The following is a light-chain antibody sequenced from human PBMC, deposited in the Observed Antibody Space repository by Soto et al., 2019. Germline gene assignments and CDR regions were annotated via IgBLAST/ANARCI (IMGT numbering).Light chain of an antibody. CDR1: QSVSSN. V-gene: IGKV3-15*01. CDR2: GAS. CDR3: QQYHNWTPRNT. J-gene: IGKJ2*01. Sequence: EIVMTQSPATLSVSPGERATLSCRASQSVSSNLAWYQQKPGQAPSLLIYGASTRDTGIPARFSGSGSGTEFTLTITSLQSEDFAVYYCQQYHNWTPRNTFGQGTRLEIK.